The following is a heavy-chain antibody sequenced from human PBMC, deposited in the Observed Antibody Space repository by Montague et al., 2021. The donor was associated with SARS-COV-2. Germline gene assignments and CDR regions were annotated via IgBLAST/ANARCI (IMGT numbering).Heavy chain of an antibody. CDR2: INHGGST. V-gene: IGHV4-34*01. CDR1: GTSFSGYY. D-gene: IGHD3-10*01. CDR3: ARLRDGVVPSPILGVGPHYSYYYMDV. Sequence: SETLSLTCAVHGTSFSGYYWNWIRQPPGKGLEWIGEINHGGSTKYSPSLKSRLTISADTSKNQFSLKLTSVAAADTAVYYCARLRDGVVPSPILGVGPHYSYYYMDVWGRGTTVTVSS. J-gene: IGHJ6*03.